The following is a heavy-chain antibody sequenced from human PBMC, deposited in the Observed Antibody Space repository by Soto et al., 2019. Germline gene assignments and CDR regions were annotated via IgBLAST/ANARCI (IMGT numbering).Heavy chain of an antibody. D-gene: IGHD3-9*01. Sequence: ASVKVSCKASGYTFTGYYMHWVRQAPGQGLEWMGWINPNSGGTNYAQKFQGWVTMTRDTSISTAYMELSRLRSDDTAVYYCARTRYFDWFLFDYWGQGTLVTVSS. CDR3: ARTRYFDWFLFDY. J-gene: IGHJ4*02. V-gene: IGHV1-2*04. CDR2: INPNSGGT. CDR1: GYTFTGYY.